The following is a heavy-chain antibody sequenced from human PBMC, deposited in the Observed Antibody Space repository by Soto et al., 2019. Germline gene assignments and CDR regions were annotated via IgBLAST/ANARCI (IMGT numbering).Heavy chain of an antibody. Sequence: GSLRLSCAASGFTFSTYWMSWVRQAPGKGLEWVANIKQDGSEKYYVDFVKGRFTISRDNAKNSLYLQMNSLRVEDTAVYYCARVANRYFDLWGRGTLVTVSS. J-gene: IGHJ2*01. CDR2: IKQDGSEK. CDR1: GFTFSTYW. CDR3: ARVANRYFDL. V-gene: IGHV3-7*01.